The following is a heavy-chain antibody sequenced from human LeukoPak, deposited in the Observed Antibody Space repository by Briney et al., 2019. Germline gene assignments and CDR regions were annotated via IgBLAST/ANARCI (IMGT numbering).Heavy chain of an antibody. J-gene: IGHJ6*03. V-gene: IGHV1-46*01. Sequence: ASVKVSCKASGYTFTSYYLHWVRQAPGQGLEWMGIINPSAGSTSYAQQFQDRVTMTRDTSTSTAYMELNSLRPEDTAIYYCTRDFPGGNSPNYYYYYMDVWGKGTTVTVSS. CDR2: INPSAGST. CDR3: TRDFPGGNSPNYYYYYMDV. CDR1: GYTFTSYY. D-gene: IGHD4-23*01.